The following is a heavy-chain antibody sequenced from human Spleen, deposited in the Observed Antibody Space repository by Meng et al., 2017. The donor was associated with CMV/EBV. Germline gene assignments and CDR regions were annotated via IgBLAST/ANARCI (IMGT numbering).Heavy chain of an antibody. CDR1: GYTFTSYA. Sequence: QVQLVQSGAEVKKPGASVKVSCKASGYTFTSYAMHWVRQAPGQRLEWMGWSNAGNGNTKYSQEFQGRVTMTTDTSTSTAYMELRSLRSDDTAVYYCARAMVRGVTTPDYWGQGTLVTVSS. CDR2: SNAGNGNT. CDR3: ARAMVRGVTTPDY. V-gene: IGHV1-3*02. J-gene: IGHJ4*02. D-gene: IGHD3-10*01.